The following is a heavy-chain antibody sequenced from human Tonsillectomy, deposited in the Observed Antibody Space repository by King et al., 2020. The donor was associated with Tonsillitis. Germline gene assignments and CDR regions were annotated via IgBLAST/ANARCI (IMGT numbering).Heavy chain of an antibody. Sequence: QLVQSGGGLVQPGGSLRLSCEASGFSFNNYGINWVRQAPGKGLEWVSYSSGNSNTIYYADSVKGRFTISRDTAKNSLYLQMNSLRAEDTAVYYCARSYYDILTGYYLSGVFDYWGQGTLVTVSS. CDR2: SSGNSNTI. V-gene: IGHV3-48*01. CDR1: GFSFNNYG. CDR3: ARSYYDILTGYYLSGVFDY. J-gene: IGHJ4*02. D-gene: IGHD3-9*01.